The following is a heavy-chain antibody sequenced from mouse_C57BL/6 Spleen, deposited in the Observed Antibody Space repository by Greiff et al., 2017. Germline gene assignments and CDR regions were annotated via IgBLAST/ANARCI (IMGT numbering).Heavy chain of an antibody. D-gene: IGHD2-4*01. Sequence: LQQPGTELVKPGASVKLSCKASGYTFTSYWMHWVKQRPGQGLEWIGNINPSNGGTNYNEKFKSKATLTVDKSSSTAYMQLRSLTSADSAVYYCARGGDYDGTLYWYFDVWGTGATVTVSS. CDR3: ARGGDYDGTLYWYFDV. J-gene: IGHJ1*03. CDR1: GYTFTSYW. V-gene: IGHV1-53*01. CDR2: INPSNGGT.